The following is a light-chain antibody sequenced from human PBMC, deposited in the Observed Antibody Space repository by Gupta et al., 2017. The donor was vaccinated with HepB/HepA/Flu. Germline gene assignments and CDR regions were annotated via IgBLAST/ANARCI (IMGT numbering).Light chain of an antibody. Sequence: DIQRTQPPSTLSASVGDRVTITCRASQSISSWLAWYQQKPGKAPKLLIYKASSLESGVPSRFSGSGSGTEFTLTISSLQPDDFATYYCQQYNSYPVTFGGGTKVEIK. CDR1: QSISSW. J-gene: IGKJ4*01. CDR3: QQYNSYPVT. V-gene: IGKV1-5*03. CDR2: KAS.